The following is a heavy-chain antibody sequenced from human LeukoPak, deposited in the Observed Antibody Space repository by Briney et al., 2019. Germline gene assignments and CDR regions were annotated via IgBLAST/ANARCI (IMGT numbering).Heavy chain of an antibody. CDR2: INPNSGGT. D-gene: IGHD3-3*01. J-gene: IGHJ4*02. CDR3: ARGVGDFWSGSTFDY. CDR1: GYTFTGYY. V-gene: IGHV1-2*06. Sequence: GASVKVSCKASGYTFTGYYMHWLRQAPGQGLEWMGRINPNSGGTNYAQKFQGRVTITADESTSTAYMELSSLRSEDTAVYYCARGVGDFWSGSTFDYWGQGTLVTVSS.